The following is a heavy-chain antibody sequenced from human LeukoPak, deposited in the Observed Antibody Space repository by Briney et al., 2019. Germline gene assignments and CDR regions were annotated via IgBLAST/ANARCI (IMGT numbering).Heavy chain of an antibody. V-gene: IGHV1-18*01. J-gene: IGHJ4*02. CDR2: ISAYNGNT. Sequence: ASVKVSCKASGYTFTSYGISWVRQAPGQGLEWMGWISAYNGNTNYAQKLQGRVTMTTDTSTSTAYTELRSLRSDDTAVYYCARPGGYSHGYHGEFDYWGQGTLVTVSS. CDR1: GYTFTSYG. D-gene: IGHD5-18*01. CDR3: ARPGGYSHGYHGEFDY.